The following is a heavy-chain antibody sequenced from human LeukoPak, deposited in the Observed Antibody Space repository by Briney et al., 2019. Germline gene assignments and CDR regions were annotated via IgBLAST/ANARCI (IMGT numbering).Heavy chain of an antibody. CDR3: ARDTMVRGVITASYFDY. J-gene: IGHJ4*02. CDR2: INPNSGGT. D-gene: IGHD3-10*01. Sequence: GASVKVSCKASGYTFTNYAMNWLRQAPGQGLEWMGWINPNSGGTNYAQKFQGRVTMTRDTSISTAYMELSRLRSDDTAVYYCARDTMVRGVITASYFDYWGQGTLVTVSS. V-gene: IGHV1-2*02. CDR1: GYTFTNYA.